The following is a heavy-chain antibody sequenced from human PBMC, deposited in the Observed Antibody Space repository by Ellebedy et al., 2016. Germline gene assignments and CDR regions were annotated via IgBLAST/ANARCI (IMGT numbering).Heavy chain of an antibody. CDR3: ARERGGGYSYSYFDY. Sequence: ASVKVSCXASGYTFTSYGISWVRQAPGQGLEWMGWISAYNGNTNYAQKLQGRVTMTTDTSTSTAYMERRSLRSDETAVYYCARERGGGYSYSYFDYWGQGTLVTVSS. J-gene: IGHJ4*02. CDR2: ISAYNGNT. CDR1: GYTFTSYG. V-gene: IGHV1-18*01. D-gene: IGHD5-18*01.